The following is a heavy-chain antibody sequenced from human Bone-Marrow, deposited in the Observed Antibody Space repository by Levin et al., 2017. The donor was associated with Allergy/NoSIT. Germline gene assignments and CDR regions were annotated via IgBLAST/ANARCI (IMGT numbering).Heavy chain of an antibody. CDR2: ISYDGKNK. D-gene: IGHD3-9*01. Sequence: GGFLRLSCVGSGFTFPTQGMHWVRQAPGKGLEWVAFISYDGKNKYYADSVKGRFTISRDNSKNTLYLQMGNLRAEDTAVFYCAKVSYDILTGFYGHLDSWGQGTLVTVSS. J-gene: IGHJ4*02. CDR3: AKVSYDILTGFYGHLDS. V-gene: IGHV3-30*18. CDR1: GFTFPTQG.